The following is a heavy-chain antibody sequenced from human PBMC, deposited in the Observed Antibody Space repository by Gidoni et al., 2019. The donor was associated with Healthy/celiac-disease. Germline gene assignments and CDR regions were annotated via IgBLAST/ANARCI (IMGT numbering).Heavy chain of an antibody. CDR2: ISDDGSNK. V-gene: IGHV3-30-3*01. D-gene: IGHD6-19*01. CDR3: ARDLYGIAVAAPNY. CDR1: GFPFSSYA. Sequence: QVQLVELGGGVVQPWRSLRLSFAASGFPFSSYAMHWVRQAPGKGLEWVAVISDDGSNKYYADSVKGRFTISRDNSKNTLYLQMNSLRAEDTAVYYCARDLYGIAVAAPNYWGQGTLVTVSS. J-gene: IGHJ4*02.